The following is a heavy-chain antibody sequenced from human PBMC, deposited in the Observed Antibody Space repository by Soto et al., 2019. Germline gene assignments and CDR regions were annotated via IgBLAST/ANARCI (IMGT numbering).Heavy chain of an antibody. Sequence: PGESLKISCNGSGYSFTSYWISCVRQMPGKGLEWMGRIDPSDSYTNYSPSFQGHVTISADKSISTAYLQWSSLKASDTAMYYCARHTPPDYGDYYYYGMDVWGQGTTVTVSS. CDR2: IDPSDSYT. D-gene: IGHD4-17*01. CDR3: ARHTPPDYGDYYYYGMDV. V-gene: IGHV5-10-1*01. CDR1: GYSFTSYW. J-gene: IGHJ6*02.